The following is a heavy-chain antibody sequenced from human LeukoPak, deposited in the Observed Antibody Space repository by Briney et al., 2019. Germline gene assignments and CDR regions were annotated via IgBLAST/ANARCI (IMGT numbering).Heavy chain of an antibody. CDR2: ISSSSYI. D-gene: IGHD6-19*01. Sequence: GGSLRLSRAASGFTFSSYSMNWVRQAPGKGLEWVSSISSSSYIYYADSVKGRFTISRDNAKNSLYLQMNSLRAEDTAVYYCARDRIAVAAVDPWGQGTLVTVSS. CDR3: ARDRIAVAAVDP. J-gene: IGHJ5*02. V-gene: IGHV3-21*01. CDR1: GFTFSSYS.